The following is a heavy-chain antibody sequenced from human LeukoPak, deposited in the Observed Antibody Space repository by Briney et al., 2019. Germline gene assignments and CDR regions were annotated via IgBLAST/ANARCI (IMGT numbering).Heavy chain of an antibody. CDR3: ARDGGRGRSDY. V-gene: IGHV3-21*01. CDR1: GFTFSTYS. D-gene: IGHD3-16*01. CDR2: ISSGSSYI. Sequence: PGGSLRLSCAASGFTFSTYSMNWVRQAPGKGLEWVSFISSGSSYIYYADSVKGRFTISRDNAKNSLYLQMNSLRAEDTAVYYCARDGGRGRSDYWGKGTLVTVSS. J-gene: IGHJ4*02.